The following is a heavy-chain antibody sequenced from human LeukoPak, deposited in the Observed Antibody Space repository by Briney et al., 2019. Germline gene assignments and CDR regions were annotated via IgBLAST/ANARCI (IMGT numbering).Heavy chain of an antibody. CDR3: ARQGPLTTAVTTRTNPFDY. CDR1: AGSISSSY. D-gene: IGHD4-11*01. V-gene: IGHV4-59*08. J-gene: IGHJ4*02. Sequence: SETLSLTCTVSAGSISSSYWSWIRQPPGKGLEWIGYIYYSGSTNYNPSLKSRVTISVDPSKNQFSLKLNSVTAADTAVYYCARQGPLTTAVTTRTNPFDYWGQGTLVTVSS. CDR2: IYYSGST.